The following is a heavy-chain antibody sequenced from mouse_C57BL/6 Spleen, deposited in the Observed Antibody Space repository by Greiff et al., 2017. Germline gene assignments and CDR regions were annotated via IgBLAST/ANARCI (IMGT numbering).Heavy chain of an antibody. D-gene: IGHD1-1*02. V-gene: IGHV5-17*01. CDR2: ISSGSSTI. CDR3: ARGVDPMDY. CDR1: GFTFSDYG. J-gene: IGHJ4*01. Sequence: VQLKESGGGLVKPGGSLKLSCAASGFTFSDYGMHWVRQAPEKGLEWVAYISSGSSTIYYADTVKGRFTISRDNAKNTLFLQMTSLRSEDTAMYYCARGVDPMDYWGQGTSGTVSS.